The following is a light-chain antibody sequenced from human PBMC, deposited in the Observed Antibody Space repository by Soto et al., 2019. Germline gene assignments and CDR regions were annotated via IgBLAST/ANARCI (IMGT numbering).Light chain of an antibody. V-gene: IGKV1-5*01. J-gene: IGKJ2*01. CDR2: GAS. CDR3: QQYDRYSYT. CDR1: QSISTW. Sequence: DLQLTQSPSTLSASVGDRVTITCRASQSISTWLAWYQQKPGKAPKLLISGASILESGVPSRFSGSGSGTEFTLTISSLQPDDFATYYCQQYDRYSYTFGQGTKVDIK.